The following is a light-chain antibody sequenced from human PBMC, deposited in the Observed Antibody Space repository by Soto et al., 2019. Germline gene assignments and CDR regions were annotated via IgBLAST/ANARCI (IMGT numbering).Light chain of an antibody. CDR2: GAS. CDR3: QQYGSSPGT. Sequence: EIVLTQSPGSLSLSPGERATLSCRARQSVTSNYIAWYQQKPGQAPRLLIFGASIRDTGVPDRISGSGSWTDFILTISRLEPEDSAVYYCQQYGSSPGTFGQGTKVDIK. V-gene: IGKV3-20*01. CDR1: QSVTSNY. J-gene: IGKJ1*01.